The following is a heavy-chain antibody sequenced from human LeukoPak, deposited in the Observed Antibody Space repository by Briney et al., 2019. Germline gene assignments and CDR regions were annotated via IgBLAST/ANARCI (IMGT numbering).Heavy chain of an antibody. J-gene: IGHJ5*02. V-gene: IGHV4-39*01. D-gene: IGHD3-9*01. CDR2: IYYSGST. Sequence: PSETLSLTCTVSGGSISSSSYYWGWIRQPPGKGLEWIGSIYYSGSTYYNPSLKSRVTISVDTSKNQFSLKLSSVTAADTAVYYCARQGDVLRYFDWSRPNWFDPWGQGTLVTVS. CDR1: GGSISSSSYY. CDR3: ARQGDVLRYFDWSRPNWFDP.